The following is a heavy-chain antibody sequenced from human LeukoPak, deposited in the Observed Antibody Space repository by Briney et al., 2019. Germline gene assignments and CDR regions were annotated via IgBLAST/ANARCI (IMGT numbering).Heavy chain of an antibody. CDR1: GDSISSYY. V-gene: IGHV4-59*01. D-gene: IGHD4/OR15-4a*01. J-gene: IGHJ4*02. CDR3: AAMINRDYGDTVLNY. Sequence: PSETLSLTCTVPGDSISSYYWSWIRQPPGKGLEWIAYMHNGVHTNYNPSLKSRVTISGDTSKNQFSLKLTSVAAADTAVYFCAAMINRDYGDTVLNYWGQGTLVTVSS. CDR2: MHNGVHT.